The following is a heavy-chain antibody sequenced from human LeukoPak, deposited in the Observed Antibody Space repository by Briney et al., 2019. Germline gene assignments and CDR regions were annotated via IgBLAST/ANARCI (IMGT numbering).Heavy chain of an antibody. V-gene: IGHV3-30*18. CDR2: ISYDGSNK. J-gene: IGHJ4*02. D-gene: IGHD3-22*01. CDR1: GFTFSSYD. CDR3: AKNLYYDSSGYYLDY. Sequence: PGGSLRLSCAASGFTFSSYDMHWVRQAPGKRLEWVAVISYDGSNKYYADSVKGRFTISRDNSKNTLYLQMNSLRVEDTAVYYCAKNLYYDSSGYYLDYWGRGTLVTASS.